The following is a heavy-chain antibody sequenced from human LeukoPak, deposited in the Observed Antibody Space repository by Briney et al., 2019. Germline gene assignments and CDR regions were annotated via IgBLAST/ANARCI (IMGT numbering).Heavy chain of an antibody. Sequence: GGSLRLSCAASGFTLSPYNMNWVRQAPGKGLEWVSYISHSSTTIYYADSVEGRFTISRDNAKNSLYLQMNSLRADDTAVYYCAREGPLLVSEDAFDFWGQGTMVTVSS. D-gene: IGHD2-15*01. CDR1: GFTLSPYN. V-gene: IGHV3-48*01. CDR3: AREGPLLVSEDAFDF. CDR2: ISHSSTTI. J-gene: IGHJ3*01.